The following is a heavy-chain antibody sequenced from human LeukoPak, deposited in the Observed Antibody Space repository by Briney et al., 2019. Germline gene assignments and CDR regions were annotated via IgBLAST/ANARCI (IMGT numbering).Heavy chain of an antibody. CDR3: ARSDSSGYDTHYMDV. J-gene: IGHJ6*03. CDR2: INPSGGDT. V-gene: IGHV1-46*01. Sequence: GASVKVSCKPSGYTFTSYYMHWVRQAPGQGLEWMGIINPSGGDTSYAQKFQGRVTTTRDPSTSTVYMEVVSLRPEDTAVYYCARSDSSGYDTHYMDVWGKGTTVTVSS. CDR1: GYTFTSYY. D-gene: IGHD3-22*01.